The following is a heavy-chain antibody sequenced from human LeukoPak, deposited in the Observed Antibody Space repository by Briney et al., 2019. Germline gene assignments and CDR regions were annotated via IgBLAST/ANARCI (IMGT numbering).Heavy chain of an antibody. Sequence: SETLSLTCTVSGGSISSYYWTWIRQSAGKGLEWIGRMYTSGSTKYSPSFESRVTISVDTSKNQFSLKLSSVTAADTAVYYCARVSSSWYQDWYFDLWGRGTLVTVSS. CDR3: ARVSSSWYQDWYFDL. J-gene: IGHJ2*01. CDR2: MYTSGST. D-gene: IGHD6-13*01. CDR1: GGSISSYY. V-gene: IGHV4-4*07.